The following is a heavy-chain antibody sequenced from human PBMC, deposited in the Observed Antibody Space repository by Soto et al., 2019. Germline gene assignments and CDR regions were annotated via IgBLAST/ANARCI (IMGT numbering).Heavy chain of an antibody. CDR3: PRARYFVYYYNDTMDV. Sequence: GGSLCLSCVGSGVTISSGWYHWGCLVQGKGMVGLERINSNRSRTSNADSAKGRITISRDNANNTLNLHMNRLRAEDTAVYYCPRARYFVYYYNDTMDVYSQSPTVTVS. J-gene: IGHJ6*02. CDR1: GVTISSGW. D-gene: IGHD3-9*01. V-gene: IGHV3-74*01. CDR2: INSNRSRT.